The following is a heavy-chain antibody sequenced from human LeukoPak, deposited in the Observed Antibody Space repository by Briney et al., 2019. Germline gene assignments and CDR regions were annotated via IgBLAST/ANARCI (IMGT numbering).Heavy chain of an antibody. CDR3: ARTLGRDGYNYWVFDY. V-gene: IGHV4-59*01. Sequence: SETLSLTCTVSGGSISSYYWSWIRKPPGKGLEWIGYIYYSGSTNYNPSLKSRVTISVDTSKNQFSLKLSSVTAADTAVYYCARTLGRDGYNYWVFDYWGQGTLVTVSS. J-gene: IGHJ4*02. CDR2: IYYSGST. CDR1: GGSISSYY. D-gene: IGHD5-24*01.